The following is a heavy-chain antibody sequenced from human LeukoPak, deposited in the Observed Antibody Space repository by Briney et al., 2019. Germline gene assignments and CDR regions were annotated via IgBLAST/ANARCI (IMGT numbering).Heavy chain of an antibody. D-gene: IGHD3-9*01. Sequence: ASVKVSCKASGYTFTDYFMHWVRQAPGQGLEWMGWIKSNSGGTNYAQKFQGRVTMTRDTSISTAYMELRSLRSDDTAVYYCARGGDGGTITIFDYWGQGTLVTVSS. CDR2: IKSNSGGT. CDR1: GYTFTDYF. J-gene: IGHJ4*02. V-gene: IGHV1-2*02. CDR3: ARGGDGGTITIFDY.